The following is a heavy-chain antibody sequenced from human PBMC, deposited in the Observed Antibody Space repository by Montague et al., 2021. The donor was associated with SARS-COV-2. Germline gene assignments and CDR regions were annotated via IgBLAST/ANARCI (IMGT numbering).Heavy chain of an antibody. J-gene: IGHJ4*02. V-gene: IGHV6-1*01. CDR3: VRYSGWFYFDF. CDR1: GDSVSINGVA. D-gene: IGHD6-19*01. CDR2: TYYRSKWYS. Sequence: RAISGDSVSINGVAWSWVRQSPSSGLDWLGRTYYRSKWYSDYAPSVRGRLTVNPDASKNEFSLELNYVTPEDTAVYYCVRYSGWFYFDFWGQGTLVTVSS.